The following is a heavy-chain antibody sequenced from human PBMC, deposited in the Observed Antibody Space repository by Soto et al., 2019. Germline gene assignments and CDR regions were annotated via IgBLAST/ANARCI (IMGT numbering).Heavy chain of an antibody. J-gene: IGHJ5*02. Sequence: QVQLVQSRAEVKKPGSSVKVSCKASGGTFSSYAISWVRQAPGQGLEWMGGIIPISGTANYAQKFQGRVTTTADKSTSTAYMELSSLRSEDTAVYYCASPVVDTAMYWWFDPWGPGTLVTVAS. V-gene: IGHV1-69*06. CDR2: IIPISGTA. CDR1: GGTFSSYA. CDR3: ASPVVDTAMYWWFDP. D-gene: IGHD5-18*01.